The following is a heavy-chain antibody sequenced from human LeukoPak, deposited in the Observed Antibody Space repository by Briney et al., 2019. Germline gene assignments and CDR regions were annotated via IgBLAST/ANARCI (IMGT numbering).Heavy chain of an antibody. D-gene: IGHD6-19*01. V-gene: IGHV4-34*01. Sequence: SETLSLTCAVYGGSFSGYYWSWIRQPPGKGLEWIGEINHSGSTNYNPSLKSRVTISVDTSKNQFSLKLSSVTAADTAVYYCARDSSGFNWFDPWGQGTLVTVSS. CDR2: INHSGST. CDR1: GGSFSGYY. CDR3: ARDSSGFNWFDP. J-gene: IGHJ5*02.